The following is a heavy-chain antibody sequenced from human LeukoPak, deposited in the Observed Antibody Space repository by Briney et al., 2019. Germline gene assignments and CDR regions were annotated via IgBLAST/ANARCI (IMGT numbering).Heavy chain of an antibody. D-gene: IGHD3-22*01. CDR2: IYTSGST. CDR1: GGSISSGSYY. J-gene: IGHJ3*02. CDR3: ARSSRITMIRSPDAFDI. Sequence: PSETLSLTCTVSGGSISSGSYYWSWIRQPAGKGLKWIGRIYTSGSTNYNPSLKSRVTMSVDTSKNQFSLKLSSVTAADTAVYYCARSSRITMIRSPDAFDIWGQGTMVTVSS. V-gene: IGHV4-61*02.